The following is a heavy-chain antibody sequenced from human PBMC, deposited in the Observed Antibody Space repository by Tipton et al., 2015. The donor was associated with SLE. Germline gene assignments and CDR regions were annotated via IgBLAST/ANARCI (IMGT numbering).Heavy chain of an antibody. CDR1: DDSISGYY. CDR3: ARQGTGFGSGRDDY. J-gene: IGHJ4*02. V-gene: IGHV4-59*08. Sequence: TLSLTCTVSDDSISGYYWSWIRQPPGKGLEWIGYIGHSGSTYYTPSLKSRVTTSVDTSKNQFSLSLYSVTVEDTAVYYCARQGTGFGSGRDDYWGQGILVTVSS. D-gene: IGHD1-14*01. CDR2: IGHSGST.